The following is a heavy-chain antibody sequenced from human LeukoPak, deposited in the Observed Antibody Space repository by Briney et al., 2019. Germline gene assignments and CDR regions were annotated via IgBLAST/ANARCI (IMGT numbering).Heavy chain of an antibody. D-gene: IGHD3-22*01. J-gene: IGHJ3*02. Sequence: GGSLRLSCAASGFTFSSYGMHWVRQAPGKGLEWVAFIRYDGSNKYYADSVKGRFTISRDNSKNTLYLQMHSLRAEDTAVYYCASQGYYDSSGYSYAFDIWGQGTMVTVSS. CDR1: GFTFSSYG. CDR3: ASQGYYDSSGYSYAFDI. V-gene: IGHV3-30*02. CDR2: IRYDGSNK.